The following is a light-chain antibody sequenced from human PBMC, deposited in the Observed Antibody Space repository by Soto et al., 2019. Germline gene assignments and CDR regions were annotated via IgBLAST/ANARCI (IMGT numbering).Light chain of an antibody. V-gene: IGKV3-15*01. J-gene: IGKJ1*01. CDR1: QSVSSN. Sequence: EIVMTQSPATLSVSPWERATLSCRASQSVSSNLAWYQQKPGQAPRLLIYGASTRATAIPARFSGSGSGTEFTLTISSLQSEDFAVDYCQQYNNSPVTFGQGTKVDIK. CDR2: GAS. CDR3: QQYNNSPVT.